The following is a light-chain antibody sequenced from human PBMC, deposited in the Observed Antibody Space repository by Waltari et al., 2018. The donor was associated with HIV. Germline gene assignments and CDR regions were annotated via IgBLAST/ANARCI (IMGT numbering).Light chain of an antibody. J-gene: IGLJ2*01. CDR3: FSYAGNNFLL. Sequence: QSALTQPPSASGSPGQSVTISCAGTSSDLGLYNFVSWYQHHPGKAPKLMISDVSRWPSGVPDRFSGSKSGNTASLTVSGLQADDEATYYCFSYAGNNFLLFGGGTKLTVL. CDR2: DVS. V-gene: IGLV2-8*01. CDR1: SSDLGLYNF.